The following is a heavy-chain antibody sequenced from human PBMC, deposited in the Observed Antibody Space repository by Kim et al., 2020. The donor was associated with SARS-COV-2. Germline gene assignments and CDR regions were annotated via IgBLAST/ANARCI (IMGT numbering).Heavy chain of an antibody. D-gene: IGHD6-6*01. CDR1: GGTFSSYA. Sequence: SVKVSCKASGGTFSSYAISWVRQAPGQGLEWMGGIIPIFGTANYAQKFQGRVTITADESTSTAYMELSSLRSEDTAVYYCARDPQGVGSSSYYYYGMDVWGQGTTVTVSS. V-gene: IGHV1-69*13. J-gene: IGHJ6*02. CDR2: IIPIFGTA. CDR3: ARDPQGVGSSSYYYYGMDV.